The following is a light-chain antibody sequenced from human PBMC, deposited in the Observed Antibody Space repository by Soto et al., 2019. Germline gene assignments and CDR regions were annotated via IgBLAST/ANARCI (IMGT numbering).Light chain of an antibody. CDR3: QQYSNWPLT. CDR2: GAS. J-gene: IGKJ4*01. Sequence: EILMTQSPATLSVSPGERATLSCRASQSVSSNLAWYQQKPGQAPRLLIFGASTRASGIPARFSASGSGTEFSLTISSLQSEDFAVYYCQQYSNWPLTLGGGTKVEI. V-gene: IGKV3-15*01. CDR1: QSVSSN.